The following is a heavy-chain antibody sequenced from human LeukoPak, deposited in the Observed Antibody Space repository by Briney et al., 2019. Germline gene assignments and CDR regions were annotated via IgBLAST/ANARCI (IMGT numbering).Heavy chain of an antibody. CDR2: INHSGST. CDR3: ARGVGDFDY. J-gene: IGHJ4*02. Sequence: SETLSLTCAVYGGSFSGYYWSWICQPPGKGLEWIGEINHSGSTNYNPSLKSRVTISVDTSKNQFSLKLSSVTAADTAVYYCARGVGDFDYWGQGTLVTVSS. V-gene: IGHV4-34*01. CDR1: GGSFSGYY. D-gene: IGHD3-16*01.